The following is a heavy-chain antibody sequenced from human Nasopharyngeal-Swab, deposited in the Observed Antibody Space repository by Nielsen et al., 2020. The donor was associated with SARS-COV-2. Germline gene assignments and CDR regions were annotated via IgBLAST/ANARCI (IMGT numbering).Heavy chain of an antibody. V-gene: IGHV4-4*07. Sequence: SETLSLTCTVSGGSISSYYWSWIRQPAGKGLEWIGRIYTSGSTNYNPSLKSRVTMSVDTSKSQFSLKLSSVTAADTAVYYCARDPVRDGYNYDAFDIWGQGTMVTVSS. J-gene: IGHJ3*02. CDR3: ARDPVRDGYNYDAFDI. CDR1: GGSISSYY. CDR2: IYTSGST. D-gene: IGHD5-24*01.